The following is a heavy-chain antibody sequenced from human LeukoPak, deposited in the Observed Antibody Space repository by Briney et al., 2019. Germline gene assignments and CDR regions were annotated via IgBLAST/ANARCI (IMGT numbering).Heavy chain of an antibody. J-gene: IGHJ4*02. Sequence: AGGSLRLSCAASGFTFSNYWMSWVRQAPGKGLEWVANTKQDGSEKYYVGSVKGRFTISRDNAKNSLYLQMNSLRAEDTAVYYCARDTRITIFGDLPGYFDYWGQGTLVTVSS. D-gene: IGHD3-3*01. CDR1: GFTFSNYW. V-gene: IGHV3-7*01. CDR3: ARDTRITIFGDLPGYFDY. CDR2: TKQDGSEK.